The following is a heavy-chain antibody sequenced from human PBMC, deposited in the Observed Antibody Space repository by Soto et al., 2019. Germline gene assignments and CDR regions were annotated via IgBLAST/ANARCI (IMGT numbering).Heavy chain of an antibody. D-gene: IGHD2-2*01. Sequence: GGSLRLSCAASGFTFSSYSMNWVRQAPGKGLEWVSSISSSSSYIYYADSVKGRFTISRDNAKNSLYLQMHSLRAEDTAVYYCARDRGGTFDIVVESGPVDVWGQGTTVTVSS. CDR2: ISSSSSYI. CDR1: GFTFSSYS. V-gene: IGHV3-21*01. CDR3: ARDRGGTFDIVVESGPVDV. J-gene: IGHJ6*02.